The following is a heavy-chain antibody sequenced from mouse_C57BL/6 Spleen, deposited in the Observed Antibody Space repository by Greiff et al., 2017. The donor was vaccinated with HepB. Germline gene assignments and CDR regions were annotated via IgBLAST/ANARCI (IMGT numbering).Heavy chain of an antibody. D-gene: IGHD1-1*01. CDR1: GYTFTSYD. CDR2: IYPRDGST. J-gene: IGHJ1*03. CDR3: ARQGNYGSSYVWYFDV. V-gene: IGHV1-85*01. Sequence: VQLVESGPELVKPGASVKLSCKASGYTFTSYDINWVKQRPGQGLEWIGWIYPRDGSTKYNEKFKGKATLTVDTSSSTAYMELHSLTSEDSAVYFCARQGNYGSSYVWYFDVWGTGTTVTVSS.